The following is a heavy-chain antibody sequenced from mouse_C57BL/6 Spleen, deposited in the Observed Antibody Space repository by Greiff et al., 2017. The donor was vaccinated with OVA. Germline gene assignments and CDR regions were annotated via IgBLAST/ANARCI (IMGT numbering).Heavy chain of an antibody. CDR2: IDPANGNT. Sequence: VQLKESVAELVRPGASVKLSCTASGFNIKNTYMHWVKQRPEQGLEWIGRIDPANGNTKYAPKFQGKATITADTSSNTAYLQLSSLTSEDTAIYYCAFYYYGSSHWYFDVWGTGTTVTVSS. V-gene: IGHV14-3*01. D-gene: IGHD1-1*01. J-gene: IGHJ1*03. CDR3: AFYYYGSSHWYFDV. CDR1: GFNIKNTY.